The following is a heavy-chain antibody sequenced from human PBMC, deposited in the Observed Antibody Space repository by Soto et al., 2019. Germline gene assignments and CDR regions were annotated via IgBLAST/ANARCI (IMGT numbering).Heavy chain of an antibody. CDR1: GLTFSDSA. J-gene: IGHJ1*01. D-gene: IGHD5-12*01. CDR3: ARGGLEMATTEYFQH. V-gene: IGHV3-73*01. Sequence: GGSLRLSCAASGLTFSDSAIHWVRQASGKGLEWVGRIRSKTNNYATTYAASVKGRFTISRDDSKNTAYLQMNSLRAEDTAVYYCARGGLEMATTEYFQHWGQGTLVTV. CDR2: IRSKTNNYAT.